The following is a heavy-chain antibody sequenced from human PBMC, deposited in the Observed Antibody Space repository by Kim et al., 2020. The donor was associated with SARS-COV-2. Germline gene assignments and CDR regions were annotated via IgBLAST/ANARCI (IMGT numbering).Heavy chain of an antibody. Sequence: SETLSLTCAVYGGSFSGYYWCWIRQPQGKGLEWIGEINHSGSTNYNPSLNGRVTISVDTSKNQFSLKLSSVTAADTAVYYCARGRSCGSPRGRHFDLWGRGTLVTVSS. CDR3: ARGRSCGSPRGRHFDL. D-gene: IGHD6-13*01. CDR2: INHSGST. J-gene: IGHJ2*01. V-gene: IGHV4-34*01. CDR1: GGSFSGYY.